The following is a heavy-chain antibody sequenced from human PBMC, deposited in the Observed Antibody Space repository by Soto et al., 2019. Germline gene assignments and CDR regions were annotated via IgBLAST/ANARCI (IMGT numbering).Heavy chain of an antibody. D-gene: IGHD3-10*01. CDR1: GGTFSSYA. V-gene: IGHV1-69*13. J-gene: IGHJ6*02. CDR3: ARVRGSGSSGDYYYYGMDV. CDR2: IIPIFGTA. Sequence: ASVKVSCKASGGTFSSYAISWVRQAPGQGLEWMGGIIPIFGTANYAQKFQGRVTITADESTSTAYMELSSLRSEDTAVYYCARVRGSGSSGDYYYYGMDVWGQGTTVT.